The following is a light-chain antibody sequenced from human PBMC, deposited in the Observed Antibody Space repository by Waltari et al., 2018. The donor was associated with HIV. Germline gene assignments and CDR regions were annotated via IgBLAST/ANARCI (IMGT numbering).Light chain of an antibody. V-gene: IGLV2-23*02. CDR1: SSDVGAYNL. CDR2: DVS. J-gene: IGLJ3*02. CDR3: CSYVSEIVPCV. Sequence: QTALTQPASVSGSPGQSNTIPCTGTSSDVGAYNLVSWYQQHPGKAPRLIIYDVSERPAGVSNRFTGSKSGNTASLTISGLQAEDEADYYCCSYVSEIVPCVFGGGTKLTVL.